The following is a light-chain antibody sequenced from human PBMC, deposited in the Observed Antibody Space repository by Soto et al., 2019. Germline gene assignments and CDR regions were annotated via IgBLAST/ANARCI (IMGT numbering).Light chain of an antibody. Sequence: QSALTQPPSASGSLGQSFTISCTGTSSDGGGYNYVSWHQQHPGKAPKVMIYEVTKRPPGVPDRFSGSKSGNTASLTVSGLQAEDEGDYYCSSFAGGGNPVLLGGGTKLTVL. V-gene: IGLV2-8*01. CDR3: SSFAGGGNPVL. CDR1: SSDGGGYNY. J-gene: IGLJ2*01. CDR2: EVT.